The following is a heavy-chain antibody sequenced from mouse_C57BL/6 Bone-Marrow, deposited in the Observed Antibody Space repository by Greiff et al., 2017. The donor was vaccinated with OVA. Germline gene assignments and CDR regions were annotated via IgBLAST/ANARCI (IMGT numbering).Heavy chain of an antibody. CDR3: ARGEDGYYDPMFAY. Sequence: QVQLQQSGAELVRPGASVKLSCKASGYTFTDYYINWVKQRPGQGLEWIARIYPGSGNTYYNEKFKGKATLTAEKSSSTAYMQLSSLTSEDSAVYFCARGEDGYYDPMFAYWGQGTLVTVSA. D-gene: IGHD2-3*01. V-gene: IGHV1-76*01. CDR1: GYTFTDYY. CDR2: IYPGSGNT. J-gene: IGHJ3*01.